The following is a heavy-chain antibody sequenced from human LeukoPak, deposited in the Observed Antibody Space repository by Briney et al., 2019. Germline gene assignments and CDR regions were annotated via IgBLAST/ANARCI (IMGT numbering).Heavy chain of an antibody. V-gene: IGHV4-39*01. CDR1: DGSISSSSFY. J-gene: IGHJ4*02. CDR2: MYYTGSYTGTT. Sequence: PSETLFLTCIVSDGSISSSSFYWGWIRQPPGKGLEWIGSMYYTGSYTGTTYYNPSLESRVTVSVDTSKNQFSLRLTSVTAADTSLYYCAAHAHHWNVDSWGQGTLVTVSS. D-gene: IGHD1-1*01. CDR3: AAHAHHWNVDS.